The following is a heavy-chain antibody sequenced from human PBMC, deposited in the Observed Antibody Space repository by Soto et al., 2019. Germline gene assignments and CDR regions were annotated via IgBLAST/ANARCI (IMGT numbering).Heavy chain of an antibody. CDR3: ESAGSESYSFDH. Sequence: TLSLTCTVSGGSISSGGYYWSWIRQHPGKGLEWIGYIYYSGSTYYNPSLKSRVTISVDTSKNQFSLKLSSVTAADTAVYYGESAGSESYSFDHWGNGALVTVS. CDR1: GGSISSGGYY. D-gene: IGHD3-10*01. J-gene: IGHJ4*01. CDR2: IYYSGST. V-gene: IGHV4-31*03.